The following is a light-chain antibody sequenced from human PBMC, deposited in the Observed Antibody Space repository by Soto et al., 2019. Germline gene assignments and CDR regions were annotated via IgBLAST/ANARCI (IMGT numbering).Light chain of an antibody. CDR2: EGS. V-gene: IGLV2-23*01. CDR3: CSYAGSSIFYV. CDR1: SSDVGSYNL. Sequence: QSALTQPASVSGSPGQSITISCTRTSSDVGSYNLVSWYQQHPGKAPKLMIYEGSKRPSGVSNRFSGSKSGNTASLTISGLQAEDEADYYCCSYAGSSIFYVFGTGTKVTVL. J-gene: IGLJ1*01.